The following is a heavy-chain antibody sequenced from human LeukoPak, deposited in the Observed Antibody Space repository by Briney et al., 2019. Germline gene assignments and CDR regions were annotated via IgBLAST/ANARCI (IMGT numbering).Heavy chain of an antibody. Sequence: SGPTLVNPTQTLTLTCSFSGFSLSTSGVGVGWIRQPPGKALEWLALIYWDDDKRYSPSLESRLTITKDTSKNQVVLAMTNMGPVDTATYYCAHRRGYGDYSNWFDPWGQGTLVTVSS. D-gene: IGHD4-17*01. CDR1: GFSLSTSGVG. CDR3: AHRRGYGDYSNWFDP. J-gene: IGHJ5*02. CDR2: IYWDDDK. V-gene: IGHV2-5*02.